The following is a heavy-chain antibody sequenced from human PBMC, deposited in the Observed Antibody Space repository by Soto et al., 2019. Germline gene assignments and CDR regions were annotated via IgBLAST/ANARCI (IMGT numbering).Heavy chain of an antibody. V-gene: IGHV6-1*01. D-gene: IGHD6-13*01. CDR2: TYYRSKWYN. J-gene: IGHJ4*02. Sequence: QVQLQQSGPGLVKPSQTLSLTCAISGDSVSSNSAAWNWIRQSPSIGLEWLGRTYYRSKWYNDYAVSVKRRITINPDPSKNQYSLQLNSVTPEDTAVYYCARDRNDAYSSSLGFDYWGQGTLVTVSS. CDR1: GDSVSSNSAA. CDR3: ARDRNDAYSSSLGFDY.